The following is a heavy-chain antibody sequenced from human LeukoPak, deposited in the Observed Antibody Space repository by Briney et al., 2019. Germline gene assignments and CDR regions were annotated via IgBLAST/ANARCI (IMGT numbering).Heavy chain of an antibody. J-gene: IGHJ2*01. D-gene: IGHD3-22*01. Sequence: GGSLRLSCAASGFSFDDYGMSWVRQAPGNGLEWVSGINWNGGSTGYVDSVKGRFTISRDNAKNSLYLQMNSLRAEDTALYHCARDLKYYYDSSGYYTSQGYFDLWGRGTLVSVSS. CDR1: GFSFDDYG. CDR2: INWNGGST. V-gene: IGHV3-20*01. CDR3: ARDLKYYYDSSGYYTSQGYFDL.